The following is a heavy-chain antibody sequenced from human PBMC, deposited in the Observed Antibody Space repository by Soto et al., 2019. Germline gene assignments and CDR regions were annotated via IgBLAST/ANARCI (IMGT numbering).Heavy chain of an antibody. CDR2: IYYSGST. Sequence: XXTLSLTCTVSGGSISSYYWRWIPQPPGKGLEWIGYIYYSGSTNYNPSLKSRVTISVDTSKNQFSLKLSSVTAAETSVYYCARKVSWGGSSWFNWFDPWGQGTLVTVSS. V-gene: IGHV4-59*08. J-gene: IGHJ5*02. CDR1: GGSISSYY. D-gene: IGHD6-13*01. CDR3: ARKVSWGGSSWFNWFDP.